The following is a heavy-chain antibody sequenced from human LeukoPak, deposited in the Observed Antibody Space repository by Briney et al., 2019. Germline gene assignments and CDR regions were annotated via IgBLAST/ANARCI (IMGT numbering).Heavy chain of an antibody. D-gene: IGHD6-13*01. CDR3: AGTTGYSSSWYYFDY. V-gene: IGHV3-30*03. Sequence: PGGSLRLSCAASGFTFSSYGMHWVRQAPGKGLEWVAVISYDGSNKYYADSVKGRFTISRDNSKNTLYLQMNSLRAEDTAVYYCAGTTGYSSSWYYFDYWGQGTLVTVSS. CDR2: ISYDGSNK. J-gene: IGHJ4*02. CDR1: GFTFSSYG.